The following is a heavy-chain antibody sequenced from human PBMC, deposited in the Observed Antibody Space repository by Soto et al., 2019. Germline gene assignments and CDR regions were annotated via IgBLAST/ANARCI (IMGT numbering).Heavy chain of an antibody. Sequence: AGGSLRLSCAASGFTFSSYAMSWVRQAPGEGLEWVAIMKEDGSETYYVDSVKGRFTISRDNAKNSLHLQMNSLRVEDTAVYYCARARPGAYFDYWGQGTLVTVSS. CDR2: MKEDGSET. V-gene: IGHV3-7*01. CDR1: GFTFSSYA. J-gene: IGHJ4*02. CDR3: ARARPGAYFDY.